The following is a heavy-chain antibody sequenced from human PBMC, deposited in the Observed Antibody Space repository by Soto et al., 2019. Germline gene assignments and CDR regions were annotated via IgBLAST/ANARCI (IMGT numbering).Heavy chain of an antibody. J-gene: IGHJ6*02. CDR3: ARESGGYDSSTRYGLDV. CDR2: VCYSGST. V-gene: IGHV4-31*03. CDR1: CGSISSVGHY. Sequence: SETLSLTCSVSCGSISSVGHYWACIRQQPGKGLQWIGHVCYSGSTNYNPSIKSRVTISVDRSKDQFRLNLSSVTAEDTAIYYCARESGGYDSSTRYGLDVWGQGTQVTVSS. D-gene: IGHD6-25*01.